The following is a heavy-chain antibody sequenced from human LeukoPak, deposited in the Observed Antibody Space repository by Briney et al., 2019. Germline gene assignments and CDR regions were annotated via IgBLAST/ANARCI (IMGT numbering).Heavy chain of an antibody. J-gene: IGHJ6*03. CDR2: ISAYNGNT. Sequence: ASVKVSCKASGYTFTSYGISWVRQAPGQGLEWMGWISAYNGNTNYAQKLQGRVTMTRNTSISTAYMELSSLRSEDTAVYYCARGYSSSWYYYYYMDVWGKGTTVTISS. D-gene: IGHD6-13*01. CDR3: ARGYSSSWYYYYYMDV. CDR1: GYTFTSYG. V-gene: IGHV1-18*01.